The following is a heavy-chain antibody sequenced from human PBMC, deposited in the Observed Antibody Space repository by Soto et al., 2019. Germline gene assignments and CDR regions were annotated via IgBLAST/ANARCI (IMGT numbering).Heavy chain of an antibody. J-gene: IGHJ4*02. CDR1: GYRFSSSW. CDR3: TGGATSPFDS. D-gene: IGHD3-16*01. Sequence: PGESLRICFQGTGYRFSSSWMGWVRQKPGKGVEWLGNVYPSDSDVIYSPAFEGQVTISAAYSVNTAFFLFLNLNASDPALYYCTGGATSPFDSSGQGTRVTVS. CDR2: VYPSDSDV. V-gene: IGHV5-51*01.